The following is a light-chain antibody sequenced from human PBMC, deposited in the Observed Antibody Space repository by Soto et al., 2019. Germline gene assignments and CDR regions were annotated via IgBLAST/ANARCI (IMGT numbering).Light chain of an antibody. CDR2: DAS. J-gene: IGKJ1*01. Sequence: IEMTQSPATLSVSLGERATLSCRASQSISSKLAWYQRRPGQAPRLLIYDASTRASGVPARFSGSGSGTEFTLTISSLQSEDFAVDYCQQYNNWPPWTFGQGTKVEIK. CDR1: QSISSK. CDR3: QQYNNWPPWT. V-gene: IGKV3-15*01.